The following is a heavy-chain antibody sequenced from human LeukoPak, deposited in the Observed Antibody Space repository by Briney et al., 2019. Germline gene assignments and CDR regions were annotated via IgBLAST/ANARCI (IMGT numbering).Heavy chain of an antibody. V-gene: IGHV4-34*01. CDR1: GGSFSGDY. Sequence: SETLSLTCAVYGGSFSGDYWSWIRQPPGKGLEWIGEINHSGSTNYNPSLKSRVTISVDTSKNQFSLKLSSVTAADTAVYYCARARWLLPMGFDYWGQGTLVTVSS. CDR2: INHSGST. J-gene: IGHJ4*02. D-gene: IGHD2-15*01. CDR3: ARARWLLPMGFDY.